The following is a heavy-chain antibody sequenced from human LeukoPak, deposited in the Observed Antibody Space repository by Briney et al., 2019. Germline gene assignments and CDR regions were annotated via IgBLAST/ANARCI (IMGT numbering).Heavy chain of an antibody. CDR2: IYYSGST. CDR1: GGSVSSGSYY. CDR3: ARDGLYYDYVWGSYYAFDI. Sequence: SETLSLTCTVSGGSVSSGSYYWSWIRQPPGKGLEWIGYIYYSGSTNYNPSLKSRVTISVDTSKNQFSLKLSSVTAADTAVYYCARDGLYYDYVWGSYYAFDIWGQGTMVTVSS. V-gene: IGHV4-61*01. J-gene: IGHJ3*02. D-gene: IGHD3-16*01.